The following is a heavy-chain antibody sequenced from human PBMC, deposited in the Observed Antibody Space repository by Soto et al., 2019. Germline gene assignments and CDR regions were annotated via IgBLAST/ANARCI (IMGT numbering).Heavy chain of an antibody. CDR2: ISAYNGNT. Sequence: GASVKVSCKASGYTFTSYGISWVRQAPGQGLEWMGWISAYNGNTNYAQKLQGRVTMTTDTSTSTAYMELRSLRSDDTAVYYCARVPDILTGYYTDDYWGQGTMVTVSS. J-gene: IGHJ4*03. CDR3: ARVPDILTGYYTDDY. D-gene: IGHD3-9*01. CDR1: GYTFTSYG. V-gene: IGHV1-18*01.